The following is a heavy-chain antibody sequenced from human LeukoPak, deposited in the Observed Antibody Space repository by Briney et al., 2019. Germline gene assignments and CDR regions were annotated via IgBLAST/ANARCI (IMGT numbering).Heavy chain of an antibody. J-gene: IGHJ6*03. V-gene: IGHV4-39*07. D-gene: IGHD3-3*01. Sequence: SETLSLTCTVSGGSISSSSYYWGWIRQPPGKGLEWIGSVYYSGSTYYNPSLKSRVTISVDTSKNQFSLKLSSVTAADTAVYYCARANYDFWSGYSYYMDVWGKGTTVTVSS. CDR3: ARANYDFWSGYSYYMDV. CDR1: GGSISSSSYY. CDR2: VYYSGST.